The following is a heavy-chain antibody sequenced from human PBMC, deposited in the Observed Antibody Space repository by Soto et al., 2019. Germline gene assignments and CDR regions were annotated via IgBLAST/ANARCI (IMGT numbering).Heavy chain of an antibody. CDR3: ARGNYYSMDV. V-gene: IGHV3-74*01. J-gene: IGHJ6*02. CDR1: GFTFSNYW. CDR2: INSDGSTT. Sequence: EVQLVESGGGLVQPGGSLRLSCAATGFTFSNYWMHWVRQAPGKGLVWVSRINSDGSTTNYADSVKGRFTISRDNAKNTLYLQMNSLRAEDTAVHYCARGNYYSMDVWGQGTTVTVSS.